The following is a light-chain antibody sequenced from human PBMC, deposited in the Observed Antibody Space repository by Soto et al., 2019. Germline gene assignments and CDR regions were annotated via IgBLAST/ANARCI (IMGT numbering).Light chain of an antibody. Sequence: QSARAEPASVSVSPGQSIASSCTGTSSDVGLYDYVSWYQQHPGKAPQLMIYAVSNRPSGVSNRFSASKSGNTASLFISGLQAEDEADYYCSSYTSDSSYVFGSGTKVTVL. CDR2: AVS. J-gene: IGLJ1*01. CDR3: SSYTSDSSYV. V-gene: IGLV2-14*01. CDR1: SSDVGLYDY.